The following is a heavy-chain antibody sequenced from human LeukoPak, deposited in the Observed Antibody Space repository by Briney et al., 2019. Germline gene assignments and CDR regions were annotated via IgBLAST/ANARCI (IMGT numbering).Heavy chain of an antibody. J-gene: IGHJ4*02. CDR2: INSNGGST. D-gene: IGHD1-7*01. V-gene: IGHV3-64*01. CDR3: ARDNWIYVIGFDY. Sequence: RGSLRLSYAASGFTFRSYAMHSVRQAQGQELKYDSDINSNGGSTYCANSVKCRFTISRNNSKNTLYLQMGSLRVDDTAVYYCARDNWIYVIGFDYWGQGTLVTVSS. CDR1: GFTFRSYA.